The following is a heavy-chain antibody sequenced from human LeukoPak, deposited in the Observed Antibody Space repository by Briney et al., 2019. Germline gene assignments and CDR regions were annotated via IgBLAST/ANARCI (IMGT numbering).Heavy chain of an antibody. Sequence: SETLSLTCTVSGVSVKSYYWSWIRQPPGKGLEWIGFVYYSGITNPNPSLKSRVTISVDRSKNLFSLKLSSVTAADTAVYYCARGKIAAAGYWDYWGQGTLVTVSS. CDR3: ARGKIAAAGYWDY. V-gene: IGHV4-59*02. J-gene: IGHJ4*02. D-gene: IGHD6-13*01. CDR2: VYYSGIT. CDR1: GVSVKSYY.